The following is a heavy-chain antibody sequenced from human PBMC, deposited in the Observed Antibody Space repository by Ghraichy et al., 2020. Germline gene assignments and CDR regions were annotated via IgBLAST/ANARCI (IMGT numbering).Heavy chain of an antibody. D-gene: IGHD4-23*01. V-gene: IGHV4-30-2*01. J-gene: IGHJ6*02. CDR3: ASTGNSYYYYYGMDV. CDR1: GGSISSGGYS. CDR2: IYHSGST. Sequence: SETLSLTCAVSGGSISSGGYSWSWIRQPPGKGLEWIGYIYHSGSTYYNPSLKSRVTISVDRSKNQFSLKLSSVTAADTAVYYCASTGNSYYYYYGMDVWGQGTTVTVSS.